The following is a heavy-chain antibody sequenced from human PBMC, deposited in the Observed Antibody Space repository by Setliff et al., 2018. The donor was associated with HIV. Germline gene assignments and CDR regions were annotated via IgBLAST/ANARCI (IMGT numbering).Heavy chain of an antibody. D-gene: IGHD3-16*02. V-gene: IGHV3-48*01. J-gene: IGHJ6*03. Sequence: PSETLSLSCAASGFTFSTYSMNWVRQAPGTGLEWVSYISGTSGTMYYADSVKGRFTISRDNAKNSLFLQMNSLTAEDTAVYYCARDNRASYRSYYYYHYLDVWGKGTTVPVSS. CDR3: ARDNRASYRSYYYYHYLDV. CDR2: ISGTSGTM. CDR1: GFTFSTYS.